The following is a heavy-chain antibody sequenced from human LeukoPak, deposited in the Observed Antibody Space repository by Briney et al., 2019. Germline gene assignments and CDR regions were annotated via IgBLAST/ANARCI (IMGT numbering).Heavy chain of an antibody. CDR1: GYSISSAYY. Sequence: PSETLSLTCDVSGYSISSAYYWGWIRQPPGKGLEWIGEINHSGSTNYNPSLKSRVAISVDTSRNQFSLKLNSLTAADTAVYYCATFRWGVGFEYWGQGTLVTVSS. D-gene: IGHD3-16*01. CDR2: INHSGST. CDR3: ATFRWGVGFEY. V-gene: IGHV4-38-2*01. J-gene: IGHJ4*02.